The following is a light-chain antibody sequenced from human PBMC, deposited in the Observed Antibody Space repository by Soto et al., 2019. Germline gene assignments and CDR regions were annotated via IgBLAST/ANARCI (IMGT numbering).Light chain of an antibody. V-gene: IGKV1-5*03. CDR2: KAS. Sequence: DIQMTQSPSTLSASVGDRVTITCRANQSITNWLAWYQQKPGKAPKLLIYKASSLESGVPSRFSGSGSGTEFTLTISSLQPDDFATYYCQQYNSYSRTFGQGTKVDIK. J-gene: IGKJ1*01. CDR3: QQYNSYSRT. CDR1: QSITNW.